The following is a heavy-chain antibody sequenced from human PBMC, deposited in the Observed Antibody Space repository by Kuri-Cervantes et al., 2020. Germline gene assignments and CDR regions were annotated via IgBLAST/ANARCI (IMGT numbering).Heavy chain of an antibody. Sequence: GESLKISCAASGFTFGSYGIHWVRQAPGKGLEWVAVIWYDGSNEYYADSVKGRFTISRDNSKNTLYLQMGSLRAEDMAVYYCARDRELVDWYFDLWGRGTLVTVSS. CDR2: IWYDGSNE. CDR1: GFTFGSYG. J-gene: IGHJ2*01. V-gene: IGHV3-33*08. CDR3: ARDRELVDWYFDL. D-gene: IGHD3-10*01.